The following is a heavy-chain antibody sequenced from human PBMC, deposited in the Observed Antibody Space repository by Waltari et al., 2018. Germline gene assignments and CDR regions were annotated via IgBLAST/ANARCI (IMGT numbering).Heavy chain of an antibody. J-gene: IGHJ3*02. CDR1: GGTFSSYA. CDR3: ARDPGGGDDAFDT. Sequence: QVQLVQSGAEVKKPGSSVKVSCKASGGTFSSYAISWVRQAPGQGLEWMGGIIRIFGTANKDKNFKGRVSITTEKSTSPAYMALSSLRSEDTAVYYCARDPGGGDDAFDTWGQGTMVTVSS. CDR2: IIRIFGTA. V-gene: IGHV1-69*05. D-gene: IGHD2-21*01.